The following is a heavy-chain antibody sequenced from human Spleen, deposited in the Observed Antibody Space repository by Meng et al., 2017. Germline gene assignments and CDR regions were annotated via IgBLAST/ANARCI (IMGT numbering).Heavy chain of an antibody. D-gene: IGHD2-15*01. CDR1: GLTVSYTY. CDR3: ARGARYCSGGSCYNWFDP. V-gene: IGHV3-30*03. J-gene: IGHJ5*02. CDR2: ISYDGSNK. Sequence: GESLKISCAASGLTVSYTYMSWVRQAPGKGLEWVAVISYDGSNKYYADSVKGRFTISRDNSKNTLYLQMNSLRAEDTAVYYCARGARYCSGGSCYNWFDPWGQGTLVTAS.